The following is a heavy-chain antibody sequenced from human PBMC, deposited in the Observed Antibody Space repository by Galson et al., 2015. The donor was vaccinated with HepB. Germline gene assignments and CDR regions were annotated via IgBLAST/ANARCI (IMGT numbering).Heavy chain of an antibody. J-gene: IGHJ4*02. D-gene: IGHD3-9*01. Sequence: SVKVSCKASGGTFSSYAISWVRQAPGQGLEWMGGIIPIFGTANYAQKFQGRVTITADESTSTAYMELSSLRSEDTAVYYCARGSTEGILTGYSDYWGQGTLVTVSS. CDR1: GGTFSSYA. V-gene: IGHV1-69*13. CDR3: ARGSTEGILTGYSDY. CDR2: IIPIFGTA.